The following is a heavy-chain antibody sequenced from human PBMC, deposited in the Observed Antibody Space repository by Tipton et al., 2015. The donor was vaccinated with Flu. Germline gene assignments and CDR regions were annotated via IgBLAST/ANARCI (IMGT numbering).Heavy chain of an antibody. V-gene: IGHV3-23*01. CDR1: GFTFSRYA. D-gene: IGHD6-19*01. CDR2: ISGGGGIT. CDR3: AKVIPELVAGLDS. J-gene: IGHJ4*02. Sequence: SLRLSCAASGFTFSRYAMSWVRQAPGKGLEWVSAISGGGGITYYADSVKGRFTISRDNSKNTLYLQMSSLRAEDTAIYYCAKVIPELVAGLDSWGQGTLVTVSS.